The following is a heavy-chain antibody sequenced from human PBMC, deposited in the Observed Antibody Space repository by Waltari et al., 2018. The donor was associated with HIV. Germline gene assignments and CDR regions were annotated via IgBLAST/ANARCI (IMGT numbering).Heavy chain of an antibody. CDR1: GGAFSSYH. CDR3: ASARETMGVDFDS. V-gene: IGHV1-69*08. Sequence: QVQLVQSGAEVKKPGSSVKVSCTASGGAFSSYHINWVRKAPGQGLEWLGRIIPMSNTPNNAQKFQGRVTITADKSTSTAYMELTSLRSDDTAVYYCASARETMGVDFDSWGLGTLVTVSS. CDR2: IIPMSNTP. J-gene: IGHJ4*02. D-gene: IGHD3-16*01.